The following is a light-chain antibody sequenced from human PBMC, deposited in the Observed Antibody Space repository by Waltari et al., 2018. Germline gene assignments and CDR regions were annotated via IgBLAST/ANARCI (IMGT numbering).Light chain of an antibody. Sequence: DIVMTQSPDSLAVSLGERATINCKSSQTILHNPNNNYYLAWYQQKPGQPPKLLIYWASTRESGVPDRFSGSGSGTDFTLTISSLQAEDVAVYYCQQYDSPPWTFGQVTKVEI. V-gene: IGKV4-1*01. CDR3: QQYDSPPWT. J-gene: IGKJ1*01. CDR2: WAS. CDR1: QTILHNPNNNYY.